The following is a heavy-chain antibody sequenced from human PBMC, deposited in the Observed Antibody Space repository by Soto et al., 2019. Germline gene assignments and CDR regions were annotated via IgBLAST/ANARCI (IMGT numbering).Heavy chain of an antibody. D-gene: IGHD6-13*01. CDR1: GFTFSSYS. V-gene: IGHV3-21*01. CDR2: ISSSSSYI. CDR3: ARDLYSSSWYPNQNWFDP. Sequence: GGSLRLSCAASGFTFSSYSMNWVRQAPGKGLEWVSSISSSSSYIYYADSVKGRFTISRDNAKNSLYLQMNSLRAEDTAVYYCARDLYSSSWYPNQNWFDPWGQGTLVTVSS. J-gene: IGHJ5*02.